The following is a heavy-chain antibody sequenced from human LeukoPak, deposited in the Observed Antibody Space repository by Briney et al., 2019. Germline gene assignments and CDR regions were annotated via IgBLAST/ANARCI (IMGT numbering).Heavy chain of an antibody. D-gene: IGHD4-17*01. V-gene: IGHV4-59*01. J-gene: IGHJ6*02. CDR1: GSSISSYY. Sequence: TSETLSLTCTVSGSSISSYYSSWIRQPPGKGLEWIGYIYYSGSTNYNPSLKSRVTISVDTSKHQFSLKLSSVTAADTAVYYCARGYGDYALDYYYYGMDVWGQGTTVTVSS. CDR2: IYYSGST. CDR3: ARGYGDYALDYYYYGMDV.